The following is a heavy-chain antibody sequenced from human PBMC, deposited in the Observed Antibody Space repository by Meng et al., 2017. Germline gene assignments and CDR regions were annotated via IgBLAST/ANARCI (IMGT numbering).Heavy chain of an antibody. Sequence: QWRLRHWGEVLLSPSETRSPTCAVYGGSFSGYYWSWIRQPPGKGLEWIGEINHSGSTNYNPSLKSRVTISVDTSKNKFSLKLSSVTAADTAVYYCARGRWRGNRFDPWGQGTLVTVSS. CDR1: GGSFSGYY. J-gene: IGHJ5*02. D-gene: IGHD3-10*01. CDR3: ARGRWRGNRFDP. V-gene: IGHV4-34*01. CDR2: INHSGST.